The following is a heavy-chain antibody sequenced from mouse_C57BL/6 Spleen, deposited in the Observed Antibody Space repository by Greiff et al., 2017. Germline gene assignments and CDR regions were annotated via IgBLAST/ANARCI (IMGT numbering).Heavy chain of an antibody. CDR1: GFTFTDYY. D-gene: IGHD6-1*01. J-gene: IGHJ4*01. V-gene: IGHV7-3*01. Sequence: EVKLVESGGGLVQPGGSLSLSCAASGFTFTDYYMSWVRQPPGKALEWLGFIRNKANGYTTEYSASVKGRFTISRDNSQSILYLQMNALRAEDSATYYCARSSYDYDAMDYWGQGTSVTVSS. CDR3: ARSSYDYDAMDY. CDR2: IRNKANGYTT.